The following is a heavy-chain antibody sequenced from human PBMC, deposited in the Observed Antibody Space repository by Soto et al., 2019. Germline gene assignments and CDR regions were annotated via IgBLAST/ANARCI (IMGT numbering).Heavy chain of an antibody. CDR3: ALGRGYNWNDYYFED. J-gene: IGHJ4*02. V-gene: IGHV4-39*02. Sequence: KPSETLWLTFTVASGSSVTSTYYWGCRHRPPGKGLEWIGRVYYGGSTYYNPALKRRVNIYVDTSKNHLSLKLNSVTDADTDVYYCALGRGYNWNDYYFEDWGQGTKVTVSS. CDR1: SGSSVTSTYY. CDR2: VYYGGST. D-gene: IGHD1-20*01.